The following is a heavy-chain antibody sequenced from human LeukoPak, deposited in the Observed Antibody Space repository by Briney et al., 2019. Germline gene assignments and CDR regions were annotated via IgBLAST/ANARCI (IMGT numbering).Heavy chain of an antibody. CDR2: ISAYNGNT. CDR1: GYTFTGYY. Sequence: ASVKVSCKASGYTFTGYYMHWVRQAPGQGLEWMGWISAYNGNTNYAQKLQGRVTMTTDTSTSTAYMELRSLRSDDTAVYYCARDRRANLIAAADFHYWGQGTLVTVSS. J-gene: IGHJ4*02. D-gene: IGHD6-13*01. CDR3: ARDRRANLIAAADFHY. V-gene: IGHV1-18*04.